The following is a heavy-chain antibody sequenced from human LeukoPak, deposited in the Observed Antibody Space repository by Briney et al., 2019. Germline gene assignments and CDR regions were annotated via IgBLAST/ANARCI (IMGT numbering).Heavy chain of an antibody. CDR3: ARDLGTTSTFDY. D-gene: IGHD2/OR15-2a*01. Sequence: SVKVSCKASGGTFSSYAISWVRQAPGQGLEWMGGIIPIFGTANYAQKFQGRVTITADESTSTAYMELSSLRSEDTAVYYCARDLGTTSTFDYGGQGTLATVSS. V-gene: IGHV1-69*13. J-gene: IGHJ4*02. CDR1: GGTFSSYA. CDR2: IIPIFGTA.